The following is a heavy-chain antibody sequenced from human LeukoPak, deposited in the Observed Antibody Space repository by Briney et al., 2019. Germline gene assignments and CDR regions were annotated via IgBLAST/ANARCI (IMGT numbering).Heavy chain of an antibody. D-gene: IGHD1-26*01. CDR3: ARVFSGTYLNYHHFDY. Sequence: SVKVSCKASGYTFTSYGISWVRQAPGQGLEWMGWISAYNGNTNYAQKLQGRVTMTTDTSTSTAYMELRSLRSDDTAVYYCARVFSGTYLNYHHFDYWGQGTLVTVSS. V-gene: IGHV1-18*01. CDR2: ISAYNGNT. CDR1: GYTFTSYG. J-gene: IGHJ4*02.